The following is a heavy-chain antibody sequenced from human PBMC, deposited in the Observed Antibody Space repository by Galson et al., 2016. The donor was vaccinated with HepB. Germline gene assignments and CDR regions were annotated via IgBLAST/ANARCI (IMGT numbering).Heavy chain of an antibody. CDR2: IYSGGST. J-gene: IGHJ4*02. D-gene: IGHD1-7*01. CDR1: GFTVSRTY. CDR3: AVDPGISGTT. V-gene: IGHV3-53*04. Sequence: SLRLSCAASGFTVSRTYMSWVRQAPGKGLEWVSTIYSGGSTFYTDSVQGRFTIYRHKSKNTPYLQMDTLRPEDTAVYYCAVDPGISGTTGGQGILVTVSS.